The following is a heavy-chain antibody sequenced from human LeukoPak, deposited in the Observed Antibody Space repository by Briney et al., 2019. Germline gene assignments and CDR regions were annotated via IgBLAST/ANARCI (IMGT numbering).Heavy chain of an antibody. J-gene: IGHJ4*02. D-gene: IGHD3-3*01. CDR3: ARGLPDDFWSGYYYGSGSTFDY. V-gene: IGHV1-18*01. CDR1: GYTFTSYG. Sequence: EASVKVSCKASGYTFTSYGISWVRQAPGQGLEWMGWISAYNGNTNYAQKLQGRVTMTTDTSTSTAYMELRSLRSDDTAVYYCARGLPDDFWSGYYYGSGSTFDYWGQGTLVTVSS. CDR2: ISAYNGNT.